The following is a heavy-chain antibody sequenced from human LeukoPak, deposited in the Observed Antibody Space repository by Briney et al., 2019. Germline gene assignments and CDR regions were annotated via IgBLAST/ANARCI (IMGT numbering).Heavy chain of an antibody. CDR3: ARDRGHSGYDLYDY. V-gene: IGHV3-7*01. CDR1: GFSLSNYW. CDR2: IKHDGSEL. Sequence: GWALRLSCPATGFSLSNYWMGWVRQAPAKGLEGVAIIKHDGSELYYVDSVEGRFTISRDTAKDSLYLQMNSLRVKETAIYYCARDRGHSGYDLYDYWAREPWSPSPQ. J-gene: IGHJ4*02. D-gene: IGHD5-12*01.